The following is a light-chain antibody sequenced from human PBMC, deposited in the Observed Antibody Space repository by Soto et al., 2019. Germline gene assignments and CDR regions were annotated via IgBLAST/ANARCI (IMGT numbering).Light chain of an antibody. Sequence: DIVMTQSPDSLAVSLGERATINCKSSQSVLYSSNNKNYLAWYQQKSGQAPKLLIYWASTRESGVPDRFNGSGSGTDFTLTISSLQAEDVAVYYCQQYYRTPPYTFGQGTKLEIK. CDR3: QQYYRTPPYT. J-gene: IGKJ2*01. CDR2: WAS. CDR1: QSVLYSSNNKNY. V-gene: IGKV4-1*01.